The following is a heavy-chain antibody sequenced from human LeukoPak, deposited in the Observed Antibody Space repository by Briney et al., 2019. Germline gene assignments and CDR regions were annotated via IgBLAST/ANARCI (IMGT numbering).Heavy chain of an antibody. J-gene: IGHJ4*02. CDR2: IWYDGSNK. CDR3: VRDWEGY. Sequence: GGSLRLSCAASGFTFSSYGVHWVRQAPGKGLEWVAVIWYDGSNKYYADSVKGRFTISRDNSKNTLYLQMNSLRDEDTAVYYCVRDWEGYWGQGTLVTVSS. V-gene: IGHV3-33*01. CDR1: GFTFSSYG. D-gene: IGHD1-26*01.